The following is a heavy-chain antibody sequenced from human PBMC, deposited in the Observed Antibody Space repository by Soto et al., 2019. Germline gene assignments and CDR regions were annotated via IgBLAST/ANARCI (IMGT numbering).Heavy chain of an antibody. D-gene: IGHD2-2*01. J-gene: IGHJ4*02. Sequence: PGGSLRLSGAASGFTFENDGVHWVREAPGKGLDWVAVISYDGSLNFYGDSVKGRFTISRDNSKNTLYLQMNSLRTADTAVYYCAKDQGLRSRDGYNPDYWGQGP. CDR2: ISYDGSLN. CDR1: GFTFENDG. V-gene: IGHV3-30*18. CDR3: AKDQGLRSRDGYNPDY.